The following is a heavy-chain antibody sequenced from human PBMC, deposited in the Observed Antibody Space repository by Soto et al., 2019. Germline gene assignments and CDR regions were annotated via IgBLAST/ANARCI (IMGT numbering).Heavy chain of an antibody. CDR1: GFTFPSSA. CDR2: IAVVSGYT. V-gene: IGHV1-58*01. J-gene: IGHJ4*02. Sequence: SVRVSCKASGFTFPSSAFQWVRQARGQRLEWIGWIAVVSGYTNYAQRFQDRVTLTRDMSTATTYMELSRLTSEDTAIYYCSADATAGQQMVPSDYWGQGTLVTVSS. CDR3: SADATAGQQMVPSDY. D-gene: IGHD2-8*01.